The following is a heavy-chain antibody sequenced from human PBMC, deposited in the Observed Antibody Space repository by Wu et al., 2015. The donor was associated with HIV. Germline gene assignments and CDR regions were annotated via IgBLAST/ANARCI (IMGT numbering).Heavy chain of an antibody. D-gene: IGHD2-15*01. CDR3: ARKGYCSGGSCLPSDY. CDR1: GGNDGGTFSSHP. Sequence: HVQLVQSGTEVKKPGSSVKVSCKAYGGNDGGTFSSHPISWVRQAPGQGLEWMGGIIPRLGTTNYAQIFQGRVTITADEFTTTAYMELTSLRSDDTAVYYCARKGYCSGGSCLPSDYWGQGTLVTVSS. CDR2: IIPRLGTT. V-gene: IGHV1-69*12. J-gene: IGHJ4*02.